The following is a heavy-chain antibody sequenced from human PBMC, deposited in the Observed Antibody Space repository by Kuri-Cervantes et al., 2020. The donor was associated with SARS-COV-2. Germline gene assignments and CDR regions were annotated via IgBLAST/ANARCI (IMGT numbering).Heavy chain of an antibody. Sequence: GSLRLSCTVFGYSISSGYHWGWIRQPPGKGLEWIGSIYHSGSTYYNPSLKSRVTISVDTSKNQFSLKLSSVTAADTAVYYCARALTGEVDDYWGQGTLVTVSS. D-gene: IGHD3-10*01. CDR3: ARALTGEVDDY. CDR1: GYSISSGYH. CDR2: IYHSGST. V-gene: IGHV4-38-2*02. J-gene: IGHJ4*02.